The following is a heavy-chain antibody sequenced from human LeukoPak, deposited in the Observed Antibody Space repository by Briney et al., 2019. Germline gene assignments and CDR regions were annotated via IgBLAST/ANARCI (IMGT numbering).Heavy chain of an antibody. D-gene: IGHD3-10*01. J-gene: IGHJ4*02. Sequence: GGSLRLSCAASGFXFDDYGISWVRQAPGKGREWVSGINWNGGSTGYADSVKGRFTISRDNAKNSLYLQMNSLRAEDTALYYCARGKYYYGSGVDYWGQGTLVTVSS. CDR1: GFXFDDYG. V-gene: IGHV3-20*04. CDR3: ARGKYYYGSGVDY. CDR2: INWNGGST.